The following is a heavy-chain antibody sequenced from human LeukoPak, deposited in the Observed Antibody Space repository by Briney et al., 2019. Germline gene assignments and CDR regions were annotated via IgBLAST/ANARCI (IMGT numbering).Heavy chain of an antibody. CDR3: ARVNMITFGGVTPMDV. J-gene: IGHJ6*02. CDR2: IYYSGSY. V-gene: IGHV4-59*01. CDR1: GGSISSYY. Sequence: PSETLSLTCTVSGGSISSYYWSWIRQPPGKGLEWIGYIYYSGSYNYNPSVKSRVTISVDTSKNQFSLKLSSVTAADTAVYYCARVNMITFGGVTPMDVWGQGTTVTVSS. D-gene: IGHD3-16*01.